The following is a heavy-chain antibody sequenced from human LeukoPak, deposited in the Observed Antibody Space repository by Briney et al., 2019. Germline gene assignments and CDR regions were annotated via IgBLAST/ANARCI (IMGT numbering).Heavy chain of an antibody. CDR1: GGSFSGYY. CDR3: ARGRGYSGYDPVDY. V-gene: IGHV4-34*01. J-gene: IGHJ4*02. D-gene: IGHD5-12*01. Sequence: SETLSLTCAVYGGSFSGYYWSWIRQPPGKGLEWIGEINHSGSTNYNPSLKSRVTISVDTSKNQFSLKLSSVTAADTAVYYCARGRGYSGYDPVDYWGQGTLVTVSS. CDR2: INHSGST.